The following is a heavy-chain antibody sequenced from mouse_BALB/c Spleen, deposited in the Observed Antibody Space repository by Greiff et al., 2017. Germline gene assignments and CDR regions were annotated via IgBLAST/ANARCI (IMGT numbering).Heavy chain of an antibody. CDR1: GDSITSGY. J-gene: IGHJ3*01. D-gene: IGHD2-3*01. Sequence: EVQVVESGPSLVKPSQTLSLTCSVTGDSITSGYWNWIRKFPGNKLEYMGYISYSGSTYYNPSLKSRISITRDTSKNQYYLQLNSVTTEDTATYYCARENDGYYVFAYWGQGTLVTVSA. CDR3: ARENDGYYVFAY. V-gene: IGHV3-8*02. CDR2: ISYSGST.